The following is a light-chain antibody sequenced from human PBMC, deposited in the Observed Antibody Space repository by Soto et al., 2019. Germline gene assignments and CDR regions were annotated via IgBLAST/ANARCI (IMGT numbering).Light chain of an antibody. V-gene: IGKV3-20*01. CDR1: QSVSSSY. Sequence: EIVLTQSPGTLSFSPGERSTRSCRTSQSVSSSYLSWYQQKPCQAPRLLIYGASSRATGVPDRFSGSGSGTDFTLTISRLEPEDFAVYFCHHYASTFGQGTKVDIK. CDR2: GAS. J-gene: IGKJ1*01. CDR3: HHYAST.